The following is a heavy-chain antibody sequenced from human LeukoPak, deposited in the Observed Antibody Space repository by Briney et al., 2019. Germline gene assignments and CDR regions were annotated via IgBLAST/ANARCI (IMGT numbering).Heavy chain of an antibody. J-gene: IGHJ6*02. V-gene: IGHV3-7*01. CDR2: IKQDGSEK. CDR1: GFTFSNAW. CDR3: ARVSIFAYYGMDV. D-gene: IGHD3-3*01. Sequence: PGGSLRLSCAASGFTFSNAWMNWVRQAPGKGLEWVANIKQDGSEKYYVDSVKGRFTISRDNAKNSLYLQMNSLRAEDTAVYYCARVSIFAYYGMDVWGQGTTVTVSS.